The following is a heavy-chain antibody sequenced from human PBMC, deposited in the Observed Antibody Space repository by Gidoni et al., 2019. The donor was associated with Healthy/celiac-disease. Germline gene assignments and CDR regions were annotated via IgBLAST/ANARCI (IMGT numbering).Heavy chain of an antibody. CDR1: GFTFSSYA. CDR3: AKDLRCSGGSCYLPEAFDI. D-gene: IGHD2-15*01. V-gene: IGHV3-23*01. CDR2: ISGSGGST. J-gene: IGHJ3*02. Sequence: EVQLLESGGGLVQPGGSLRLSCAASGFTFSSYAMSWVRQAPGKGLEWVSAISGSGGSTYYADSVKGRFTISRDNSKNTLYLQMNSLRAEDTAVYYCAKDLRCSGGSCYLPEAFDIWGQGTMVTVSS.